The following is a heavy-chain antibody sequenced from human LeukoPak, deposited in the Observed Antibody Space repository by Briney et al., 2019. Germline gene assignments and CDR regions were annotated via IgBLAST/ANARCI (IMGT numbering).Heavy chain of an antibody. D-gene: IGHD1-26*01. CDR1: GFIFSNYG. Sequence: PGGSLRLSCAASGFIFSNYGMNWVRQAPGKGLEWVAAISASGSATSYADSVRGRFTISRDNSKSTTYLQMNSLRAEDTAVFYCARLSGSYSPGYWGQGTLVTVSS. CDR2: ISASGSAT. V-gene: IGHV3-23*01. CDR3: ARLSGSYSPGY. J-gene: IGHJ4*02.